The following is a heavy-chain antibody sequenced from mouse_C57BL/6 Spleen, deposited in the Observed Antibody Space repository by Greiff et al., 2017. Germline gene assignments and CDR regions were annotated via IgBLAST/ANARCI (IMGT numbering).Heavy chain of an antibody. CDR2: IYPGSGGT. V-gene: IGHV1-55*01. D-gene: IGHD3-3*01. Sequence: VQLQQPGAELVKPGASVKMSCKASGYTFTSYWITWVKQRPGQGLEWIGVIYPGSGGTNYNEKFKSKATLTVDTSSSTAYMQLSSLTSEDSAVYYCARGTANWGAMDYWGQGTSVTVSS. CDR3: ARGTANWGAMDY. CDR1: GYTFTSYW. J-gene: IGHJ4*01.